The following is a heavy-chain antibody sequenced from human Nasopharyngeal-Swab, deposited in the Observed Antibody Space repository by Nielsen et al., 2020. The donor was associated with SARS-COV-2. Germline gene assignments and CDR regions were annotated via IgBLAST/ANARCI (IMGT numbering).Heavy chain of an antibody. CDR2: IYYSGST. V-gene: IGHV4-59*13. J-gene: IGHJ4*02. CDR3: ARFGGSSWYGYYFDY. D-gene: IGHD6-13*01. CDR1: GGSISSYY. Sequence: SETLSLTCTVSGGSISSYYWSWIRQPPGKGLEWIGYIYYSGSTNYNPSLKSRVTISVDTSKNQFSLKLSSMTAADTAVYYCARFGGSSWYGYYFDYWGQGTLVTVSS.